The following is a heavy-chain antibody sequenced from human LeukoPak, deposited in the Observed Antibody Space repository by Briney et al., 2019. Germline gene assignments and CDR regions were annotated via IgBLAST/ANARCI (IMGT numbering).Heavy chain of an antibody. D-gene: IGHD1-26*01. J-gene: IGHJ3*02. CDR3: ARVTTSGSLQEGAFDI. V-gene: IGHV3-74*01. Sequence: GGSLRLSCAASGLTLSNYWMHWVRQAPGKGLVWVSRMNNDGSGTTYADSVRGRFTISRDNAKNSLYLQMNSLRAEDTALYHCARVTTSGSLQEGAFDIWGQGTMVTVSS. CDR1: GLTLSNYW. CDR2: MNNDGSGT.